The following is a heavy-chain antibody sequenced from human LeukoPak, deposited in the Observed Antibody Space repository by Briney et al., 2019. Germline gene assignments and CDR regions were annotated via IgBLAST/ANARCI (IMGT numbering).Heavy chain of an antibody. J-gene: IGHJ4*02. V-gene: IGHV4-39*01. CDR3: ARRRGLGSWSFDY. Sequence: SETLSLTCTVSGDSISSSDYWWGWIRQPPGKGLDWIASIHYSGRTHYNPSLQSRVTISVDTSKNQFSLNLNSVTAADTAVYYCARRRGLGSWSFDYWGQGTLVTVSS. CDR1: GDSISSSDYW. CDR2: IHYSGRT. D-gene: IGHD2-15*01.